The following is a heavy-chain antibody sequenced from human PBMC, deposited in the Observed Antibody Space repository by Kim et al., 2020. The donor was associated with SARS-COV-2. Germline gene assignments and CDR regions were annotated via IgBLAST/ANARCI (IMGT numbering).Heavy chain of an antibody. CDR3: AREGNGGNPKQEYGMDV. J-gene: IGHJ6*02. CDR2: IWYDGSNK. D-gene: IGHD2-15*01. CDR1: GFTFSSYG. Sequence: GGSLRLSCAASGFTFSSYGMHWVRQAPGKGLEWVAVIWYDGSNKYYADSVKGRFTISRDNSKNTLYLQMNSLRAEDTAVYYCAREGNGGNPKQEYGMDVWGQGTTVTVSS. V-gene: IGHV3-33*01.